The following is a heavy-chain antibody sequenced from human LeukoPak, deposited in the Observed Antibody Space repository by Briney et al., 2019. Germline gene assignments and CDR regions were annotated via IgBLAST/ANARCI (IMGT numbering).Heavy chain of an antibody. CDR3: ARDSPDYRGKPHRGYYYGMDV. J-gene: IGHJ6*02. CDR2: ISSSGSTI. V-gene: IGHV3-11*01. CDR1: GFTFSDYY. Sequence: PGGSLRHSCAASGFTFSDYYMSWIRQAPGKGLEWVSYISSSGSTIYYADSVKGRFTISRDNAKNSLYLQMNSLRAEDTAVYYCARDSPDYRGKPHRGYYYGMDVWGQGTTDTVSS. D-gene: IGHD4-23*01.